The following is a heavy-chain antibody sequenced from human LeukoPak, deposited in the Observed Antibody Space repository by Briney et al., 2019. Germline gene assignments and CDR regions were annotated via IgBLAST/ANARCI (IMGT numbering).Heavy chain of an antibody. CDR1: GFIFSSYS. V-gene: IGHV3-48*01. Sequence: GGSLRLSCAAPGFIFSSYSMNWVRQAPGKGLEWVSYISSSSSTIYYADSVKGRFTISRDNAKNSLYLQMNSLRVEDTAVYYCARDTWTTVTHIFDYWGQGTLVTVSS. CDR3: ARDTWTTVTHIFDY. D-gene: IGHD4-17*01. CDR2: ISSSSSTI. J-gene: IGHJ4*02.